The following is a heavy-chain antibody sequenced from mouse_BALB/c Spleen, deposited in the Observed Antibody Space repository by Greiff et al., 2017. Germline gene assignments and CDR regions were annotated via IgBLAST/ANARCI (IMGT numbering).Heavy chain of an antibody. CDR1: GFSLTSYG. D-gene: IGHD2-3*01. CDR2: IWAGGST. V-gene: IGHV2-9*02. Sequence: VQVVESGPGLVAPSQSLSITCTVSGFSLTSYGVHWVRQPPGKGLEWLGVIWAGGSTNYNSALMSRLSISKDNSKSQVFLKMNSLQTDDTAMYYCARVGIYDGPFAYWGQGTLVTVSA. CDR3: ARVGIYDGPFAY. J-gene: IGHJ3*01.